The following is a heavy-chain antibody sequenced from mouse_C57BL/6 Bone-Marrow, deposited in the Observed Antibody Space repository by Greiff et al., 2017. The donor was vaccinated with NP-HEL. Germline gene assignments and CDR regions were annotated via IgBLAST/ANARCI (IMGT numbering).Heavy chain of an antibody. J-gene: IGHJ2*01. D-gene: IGHD2-3*01. Sequence: QVQLKQPGAELVRPGTSVKLSCKASGYTFTSYWMHWVKQRPGQGLEWIGVIDPSDSYTNYNQKFKGKATLTVDTSSSTAYMQLSSLTSEDSAVYYCARSKGWLLPFDYWGQGTTHTVSS. CDR3: ARSKGWLLPFDY. CDR1: GYTFTSYW. CDR2: IDPSDSYT. V-gene: IGHV1-59*01.